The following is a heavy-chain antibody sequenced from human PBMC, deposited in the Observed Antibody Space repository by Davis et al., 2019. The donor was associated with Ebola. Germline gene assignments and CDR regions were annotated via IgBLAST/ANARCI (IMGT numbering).Heavy chain of an antibody. D-gene: IGHD1-1*01. V-gene: IGHV3-23*01. CDR1: GFTFSNYA. Sequence: PGGSLRLSCAASGFTFSNYAMNWVRQAPGKGLEWVSSIRAAGDATNNADSVKGRFTISRDNSKNTLCLQMNSLRVEDTAVYFCAKSRRNWDHDAFDIWGQGTMVTVSS. J-gene: IGHJ3*02. CDR3: AKSRRNWDHDAFDI. CDR2: IRAAGDAT.